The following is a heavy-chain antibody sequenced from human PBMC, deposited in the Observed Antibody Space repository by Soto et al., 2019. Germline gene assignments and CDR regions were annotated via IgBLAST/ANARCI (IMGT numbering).Heavy chain of an antibody. CDR3: ARDVTIFGVVATFDY. CDR1: GYTFTSYA. D-gene: IGHD3-3*01. CDR2: INAGNGNT. V-gene: IGHV1-3*01. Sequence: ASVKVSCKASGYTFTSYAMHWVRQAPGQRLEWMGWINAGNGNTKYSQKFQGRVTITRDTSASTAYMELSSLRSEDTAVYYCARDVTIFGVVATFDYWGQGTLVTVSS. J-gene: IGHJ4*02.